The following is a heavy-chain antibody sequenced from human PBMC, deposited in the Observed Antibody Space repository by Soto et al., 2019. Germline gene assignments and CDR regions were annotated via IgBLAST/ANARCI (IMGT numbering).Heavy chain of an antibody. CDR1: GYTFTSYD. CDR2: MNPNSGNT. V-gene: IGHV1-8*01. J-gene: IGHJ6*02. CDR3: ASWRRVRGPANYYYGMDV. Sequence: ASVKVSCKASGYTFTSYDINWVRQATGQGLEWMGWMNPNSGNTGYAQKFQGRVTMTRNTSISTAYMELSSLRSEDTAVYYCASWRRVRGPANYYYGMDVWGQGTTVTVSS. D-gene: IGHD3-10*01.